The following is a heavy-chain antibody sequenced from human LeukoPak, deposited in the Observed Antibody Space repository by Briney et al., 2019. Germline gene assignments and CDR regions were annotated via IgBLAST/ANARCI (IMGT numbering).Heavy chain of an antibody. CDR2: ISYDGSNK. D-gene: IGHD6-19*01. J-gene: IGHJ6*02. CDR3: AKDAQWYGMDV. Sequence: PGGSLRLSCAASGFTFSSYAMHWVRQAPGKGLEWVAVISYDGSNKYYADSVKGRFTISRDNSKNTLYLQMNSLRAEDTAVYYCAKDAQWYGMDVWGQGTTVTVSS. CDR1: GFTFSSYA. V-gene: IGHV3-30*04.